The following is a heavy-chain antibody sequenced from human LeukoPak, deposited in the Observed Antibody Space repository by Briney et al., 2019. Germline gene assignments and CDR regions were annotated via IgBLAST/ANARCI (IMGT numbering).Heavy chain of an antibody. V-gene: IGHV4-59*01. CDR2: IYYSGST. Sequence: SETLSLTCTVSGGSISSYYWSWIRQPPGKGLEWIGYIYYSGSTNYNPSLKSRVTISVDTSKNQFSLKLSSVTAADTAVYYCARAPYYDFWSGYSFDYWGPGTLVTVSS. CDR1: GGSISSYY. CDR3: ARAPYYDFWSGYSFDY. D-gene: IGHD3-3*01. J-gene: IGHJ4*02.